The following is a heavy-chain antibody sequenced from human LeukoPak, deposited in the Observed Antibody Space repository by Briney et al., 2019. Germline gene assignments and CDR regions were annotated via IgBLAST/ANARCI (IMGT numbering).Heavy chain of an antibody. CDR3: ARDLTAGWSGHVLDY. J-gene: IGHJ4*02. Sequence: ASVKVSCKASGGTFSSYAISWVRQAPGQGLEWMGRIIPILGIANYAQKFQGRVTITADKSTSTAYMELSSLRPEDTAVYYCARDLTAGWSGHVLDYWGQGTLVTVSS. D-gene: IGHD3-3*01. V-gene: IGHV1-69*04. CDR2: IIPILGIA. CDR1: GGTFSSYA.